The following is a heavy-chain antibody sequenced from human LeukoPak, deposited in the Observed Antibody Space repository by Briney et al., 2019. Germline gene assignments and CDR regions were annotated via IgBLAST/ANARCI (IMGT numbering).Heavy chain of an antibody. CDR2: ISSSGSTI. D-gene: IGHD6-19*01. CDR3: ARVPLYSSGWYAEIDY. CDR1: GFTFSSYE. Sequence: GGSLRLSCAASGFTFSSYEMNWVRQAPGKGLEWVSYISSSGSTIYYADSVKGRFTISRDNAKNSLYLQMNSLRAEDRAVYYCARVPLYSSGWYAEIDYWGQGTLVTVSS. J-gene: IGHJ4*02. V-gene: IGHV3-48*03.